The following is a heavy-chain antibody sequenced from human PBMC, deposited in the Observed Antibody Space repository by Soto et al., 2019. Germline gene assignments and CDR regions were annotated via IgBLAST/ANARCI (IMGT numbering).Heavy chain of an antibody. D-gene: IGHD3-10*01. CDR3: AKGLSMVRGVFDSRKRGYYFDY. CDR1: GFTFSSYA. CDR2: ISGSGGST. J-gene: IGHJ4*02. Sequence: GGSLRLSCAASGFTFSSYAMSWVRQAPGKGLEWVSAISGSGGSTYYADSVKGRFTISRDNSKNTLYLQMNSLRAEDTAVYYCAKGLSMVRGVFDSRKRGYYFDYWGQGTLVTVSS. V-gene: IGHV3-23*01.